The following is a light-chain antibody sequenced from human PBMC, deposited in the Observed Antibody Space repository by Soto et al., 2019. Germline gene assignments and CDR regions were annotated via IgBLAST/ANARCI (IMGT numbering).Light chain of an antibody. Sequence: EIVLTQSPGTLSLSPGERATLSCRASQSVSNNYLAWYQQNPGQAPRLLIYGASSRATGIPDRFSGSGSGTDFTHTISRLEPEDFAVYYCQQYGSSPRTFGQGTKVEIK. CDR2: GAS. CDR1: QSVSNNY. J-gene: IGKJ1*01. CDR3: QQYGSSPRT. V-gene: IGKV3-20*01.